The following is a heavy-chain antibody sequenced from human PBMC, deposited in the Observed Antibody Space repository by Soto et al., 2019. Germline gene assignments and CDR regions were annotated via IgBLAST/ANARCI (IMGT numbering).Heavy chain of an antibody. Sequence: QVQMRQSGPGLVKPSQTLSLKCSVSGGSIGSRDYYWSWIRQHPEKGLEWIGSIYYNGNTDYNPSLRGRPTISLDASMNEFSLKLTSVTAAHTAVYYCARDKGGAALKGSGMDVWGQGTTVTVS. CDR3: ARDKGGAALKGSGMDV. CDR2: IYYNGNT. J-gene: IGHJ6*02. CDR1: GGSIGSRDYY. V-gene: IGHV4-31*02. D-gene: IGHD2-8*01.